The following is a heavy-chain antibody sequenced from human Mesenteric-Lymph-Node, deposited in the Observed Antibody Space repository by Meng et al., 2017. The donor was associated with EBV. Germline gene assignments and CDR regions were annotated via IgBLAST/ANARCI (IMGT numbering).Heavy chain of an antibody. Sequence: LKESDPPLAKPTQTLTLSRTFSGFSLSTKGVGVGWIRQPPVQALEWLALIYWDDDKEYSPSLKSRLTITKDTSKDQVVLTMTNMDPVDTATYYCAHRGSSWFFDYWGQGTLVTVSS. J-gene: IGHJ4*02. CDR1: GFSLSTKGVG. CDR2: IYWDDDK. CDR3: AHRGSSWFFDY. D-gene: IGHD6-13*01. V-gene: IGHV2-5*02.